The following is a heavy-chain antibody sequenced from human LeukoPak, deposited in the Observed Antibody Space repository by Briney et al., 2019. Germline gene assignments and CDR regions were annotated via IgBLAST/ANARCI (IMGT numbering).Heavy chain of an antibody. CDR1: GFTFSNAW. J-gene: IGHJ4*02. CDR3: TTSHPFGYGDYR. D-gene: IGHD4-17*01. Sequence: KPGGSLRLSCAASGFTFSNAWMSWVRQAPGKGLEWVGRIKSKTDGGTTDYAAPVKGRFTISRDDSKNTLYLQMNSLKTEDTAVYYCTTSHPFGYGDYRGGQGTLVTVSS. CDR2: IKSKTDGGTT. V-gene: IGHV3-15*01.